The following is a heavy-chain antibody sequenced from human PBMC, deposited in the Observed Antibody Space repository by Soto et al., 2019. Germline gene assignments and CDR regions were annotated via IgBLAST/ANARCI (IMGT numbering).Heavy chain of an antibody. CDR3: ARLEVTIGEFDP. J-gene: IGHJ5*02. D-gene: IGHD3-10*01. CDR1: GGTFSSYA. CDR2: IIPIFGTA. Sequence: SVKVSCKASGGTFSSYAISWVRQAPGQGLEWMGGIIPIFGTANYAQKFQGRVTVTADESTSTAYMELSSLRSEDTAVYYCARLEVTIGEFDPWGQGTLVTVSS. V-gene: IGHV1-69*13.